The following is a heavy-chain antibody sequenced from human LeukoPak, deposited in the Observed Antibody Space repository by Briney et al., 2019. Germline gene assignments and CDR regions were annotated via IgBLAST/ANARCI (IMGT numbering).Heavy chain of an antibody. CDR3: VKDPSGNYFYFDY. CDR1: VXTFSSFA. V-gene: IGHV3-64D*09. J-gene: IGHJ4*02. Sequence: SGGSLRLSCSASVXTFSSFAMFCVRQAPGKGLEYVSGISSDGGRTNYADSVKARFTISRDNSKVTMYLQMTSLRPEDTAIYYCVKDPSGNYFYFDYWGQGTLVTVSS. CDR2: ISSDGGRT. D-gene: IGHD1-26*01.